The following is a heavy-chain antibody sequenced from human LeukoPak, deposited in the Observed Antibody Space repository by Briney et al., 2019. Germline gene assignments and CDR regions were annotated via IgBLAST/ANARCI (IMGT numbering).Heavy chain of an antibody. V-gene: IGHV3-7*03. CDR1: RFTIGSYW. D-gene: IGHD2-8*01. CDR3: ARRRGMGSLDY. CDR2: IKQDGSEN. J-gene: IGHJ4*02. Sequence: GGSLRLSCAASRFTIGSYWMSWVRQAPGKGLEWVANIKQDGSENYYVDSVKGRFTISRDNAKSSLYLQMNSLRADDTAVYYCARRRGMGSLDYWGQGTLVTVSS.